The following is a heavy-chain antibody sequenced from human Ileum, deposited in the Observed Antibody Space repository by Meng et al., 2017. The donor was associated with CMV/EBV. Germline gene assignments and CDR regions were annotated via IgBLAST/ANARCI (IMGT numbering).Heavy chain of an antibody. CDR3: ARDFRYKWSYWLDP. Sequence: GGSLRLSCAASGFTFSDHGMHWVRQAPGKGLEWVAFVQYDRFSKYYADAVKGRFTIYRDHSNNTLYLQMDSLRPEDTAIYYCARDFRYKWSYWLDPWGQGTLVTVSS. J-gene: IGHJ5*02. CDR2: VQYDRFSK. CDR1: GFTFSDHG. V-gene: IGHV3-30*02. D-gene: IGHD1-7*01.